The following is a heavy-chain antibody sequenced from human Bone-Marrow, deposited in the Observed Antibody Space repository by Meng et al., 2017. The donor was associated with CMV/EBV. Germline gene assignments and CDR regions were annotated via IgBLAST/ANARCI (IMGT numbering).Heavy chain of an antibody. J-gene: IGHJ4*02. V-gene: IGHV3-11*01. CDR1: FSGYY. D-gene: IGHD3-10*01. CDR2: ISSSGNTI. Sequence: FSGYYMNWIRQAPGKGLEWVSRISSSGNTIYYADSVKGRFTISRDNAKNSLFLQMTSLRVEDTAVYYCARDFEPTHYYGSGSYFYGYWGQGTLVTVSS. CDR3: ARDFEPTHYYGSGSYFYGY.